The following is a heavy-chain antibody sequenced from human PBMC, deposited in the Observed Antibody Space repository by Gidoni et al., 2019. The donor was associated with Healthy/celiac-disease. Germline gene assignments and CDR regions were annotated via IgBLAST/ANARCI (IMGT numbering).Heavy chain of an antibody. D-gene: IGHD3-22*01. Sequence: EVQLLESGGGLVQPGGSLRLSCAAPGFTFSSYAMSWVRQAPGKGLEWVSAISGSGGSTYYADSVKGRFTISRDNSKNTLYLQMNSLRAEDTAVYYCAKDDGYYYGPSFYFDYWGQGTLVTVSS. CDR2: ISGSGGST. CDR1: GFTFSSYA. J-gene: IGHJ4*02. CDR3: AKDDGYYYGPSFYFDY. V-gene: IGHV3-23*01.